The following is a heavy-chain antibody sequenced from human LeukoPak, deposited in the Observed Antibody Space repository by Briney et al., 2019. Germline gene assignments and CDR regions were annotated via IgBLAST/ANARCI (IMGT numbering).Heavy chain of an antibody. D-gene: IGHD3-22*01. V-gene: IGHV1-18*01. CDR3: GNYDSRGKFDY. J-gene: IGHJ4*02. Sequence: ASVTVSCKASGYTFTSYGISWVRQAPGQGLEWMGWVSGYNGNTKYAQKFQGRVTMTTDTSTSTAYMELRSLRSDDTAVYFCGNYDSRGKFDYWGQGTLVTVSS. CDR1: GYTFTSYG. CDR2: VSGYNGNT.